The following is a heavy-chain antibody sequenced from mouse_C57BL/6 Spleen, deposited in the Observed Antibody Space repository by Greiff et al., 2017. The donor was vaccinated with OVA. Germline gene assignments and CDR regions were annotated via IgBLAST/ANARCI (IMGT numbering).Heavy chain of an antibody. CDR1: GFTFSDYG. Sequence: DVKLVESGGGLVKPGGSLKLSCAASGFTFSDYGMHWVRQAPEKGLEWVAYISSGSSTTYYADTVKGRFTISRDNAKNTLFLQMTSLRSEDTAMYYCARGYYGSSYYFDYWGQGTTLTVSS. V-gene: IGHV5-17*01. D-gene: IGHD1-1*01. CDR2: ISSGSSTT. J-gene: IGHJ2*01. CDR3: ARGYYGSSYYFDY.